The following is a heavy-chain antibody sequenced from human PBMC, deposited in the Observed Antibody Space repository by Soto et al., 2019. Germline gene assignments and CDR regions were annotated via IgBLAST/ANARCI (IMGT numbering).Heavy chain of an antibody. Sequence: GGSLRLSCEASGFNFRKFAMGWVRQAPGEGLEWVSGISCCGGSTFYADSVKGRFSLARDDSKNTLSLQLNSLRVEDTAHYYCAKADGEQWLIPHLDNWGQGTQVTVSS. D-gene: IGHD6-19*01. CDR3: AKADGEQWLIPHLDN. CDR2: ISCCGGST. V-gene: IGHV3-23*01. CDR1: GFNFRKFA. J-gene: IGHJ1*01.